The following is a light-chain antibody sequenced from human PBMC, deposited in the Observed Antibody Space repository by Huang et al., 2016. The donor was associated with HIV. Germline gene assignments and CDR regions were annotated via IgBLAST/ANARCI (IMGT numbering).Light chain of an antibody. Sequence: EIVLTQSPDTLSLSPGERATLSCRASQSVSTSYLAWYQQNRGQAPRLLIYGASNRATGIPDRFSGSGSGTDFTLTITRLEPEDFAVYYCQQYGSSPLTFGGGTKVEIK. V-gene: IGKV3-20*01. CDR2: GAS. CDR3: QQYGSSPLT. J-gene: IGKJ4*01. CDR1: QSVSTSY.